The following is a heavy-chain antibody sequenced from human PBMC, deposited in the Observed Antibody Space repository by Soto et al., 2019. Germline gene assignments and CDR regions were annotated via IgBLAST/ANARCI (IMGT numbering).Heavy chain of an antibody. D-gene: IGHD5-12*01. J-gene: IGHJ6*02. CDR3: ARDRVATRKHIKYYYGMAV. Sequence: SETLSLTCTVSGGSISSGGYYWSWIRQHPGKGLEWIGYIYYSGSTYYNPSLKSRVTISVDTSKNQFSLKLSSVTAADTAVYYCARDRVATRKHIKYYYGMAVWGQGTTVTVSS. CDR1: GGSISSGGYY. V-gene: IGHV4-31*03. CDR2: IYYSGST.